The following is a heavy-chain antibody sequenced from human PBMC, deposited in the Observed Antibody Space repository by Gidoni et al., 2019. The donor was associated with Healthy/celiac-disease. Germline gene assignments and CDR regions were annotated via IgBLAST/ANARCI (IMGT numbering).Heavy chain of an antibody. CDR1: GFTVSSNY. CDR2: IYSGGST. J-gene: IGHJ3*02. Sequence: EVQLVETGGGLIQPGGSLRLSCAASGFTVSSNYMGWVRQAPGKGLEWVSVIYSGGSTYYADSVKGRFTISRDNSKNTLYLQMNSLRAEDTAVYYCLSGGVVTYDAFDIWGQGTMVTVSS. D-gene: IGHD3-22*01. CDR3: LSGGVVTYDAFDI. V-gene: IGHV3-53*02.